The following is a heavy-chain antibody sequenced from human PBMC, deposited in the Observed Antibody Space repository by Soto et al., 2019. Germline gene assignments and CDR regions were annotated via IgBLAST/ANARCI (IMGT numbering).Heavy chain of an antibody. J-gene: IGHJ5*02. CDR1: GGTFSSYA. D-gene: IGHD3-22*01. V-gene: IGHV1-69*13. Sequence: ASVKVSCKASGGTFSSYAISWVRQAPGQGLEWMGGIIPIFGTANYAQKFQGRVTITADESTSTAYMELSSLRSEDTAVYYCARPTLYYYDSSDQSDRFDPWSQGTPVTVSA. CDR3: ARPTLYYYDSSDQSDRFDP. CDR2: IIPIFGTA.